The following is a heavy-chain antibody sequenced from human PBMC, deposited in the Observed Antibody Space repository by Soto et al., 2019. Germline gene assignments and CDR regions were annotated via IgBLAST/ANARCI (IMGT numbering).Heavy chain of an antibody. CDR1: GGSISSGGYY. V-gene: IGHV4-30-4*08. J-gene: IGHJ5*02. CDR2: IYYSGST. CDR3: ARATIVLVPAAMVSHWFDP. Sequence: SETLSLTCTVSGGSISSGGYYWNWIRQPPGKGLEWIGYIYYSGSTYYNPSLKSRVTISVDTSKNHFSLKLSSVTAADTAVFYCARATIVLVPAAMVSHWFDPWGQGTLVTVSS. D-gene: IGHD2-2*01.